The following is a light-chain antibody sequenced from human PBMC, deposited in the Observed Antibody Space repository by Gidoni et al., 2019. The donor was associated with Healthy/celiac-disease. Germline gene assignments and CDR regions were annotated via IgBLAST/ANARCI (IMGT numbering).Light chain of an antibody. CDR2: DAS. CDR1: QSVSSY. CDR3: QQRSNWHWT. Sequence: EIVLTQSPATLSLSPGERATLSCRASQSVSSYLAWYQQKPGQAPRLLIYDASNRATGIPARFSGSGSGTDFTLTISSLEPEDFAVYYCQQRSNWHWTFXPXTKVDIK. J-gene: IGKJ3*01. V-gene: IGKV3-11*01.